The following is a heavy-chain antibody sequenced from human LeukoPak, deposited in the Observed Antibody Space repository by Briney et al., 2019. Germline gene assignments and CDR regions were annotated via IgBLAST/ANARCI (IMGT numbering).Heavy chain of an antibody. Sequence: PGGSLRLSCAASGFTFSSYGLHWVRQAPGKGLEWVAGISHDGSDKYYVDSVKGRFTISRDNSKNTLYLQMNSLRGDDTAVYYCAKEKDIVATMVYWGQGTLVTVSS. J-gene: IGHJ4*02. CDR1: GFTFSSYG. V-gene: IGHV3-30*18. CDR2: ISHDGSDK. D-gene: IGHD5-12*01. CDR3: AKEKDIVATMVY.